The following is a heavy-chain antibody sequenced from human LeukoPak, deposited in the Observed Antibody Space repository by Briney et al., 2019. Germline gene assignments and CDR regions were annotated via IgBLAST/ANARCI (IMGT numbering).Heavy chain of an antibody. J-gene: IGHJ4*02. CDR1: GFTFSSTS. CDR3: ARDPQTDSFDY. V-gene: IGHV3-23*01. CDR2: TVGGGDGT. D-gene: IGHD1-14*01. Sequence: GGSLRLSCAASGFTFSSTSMSWVRQAPGKGLEWVAVTVGGGDGTYYADSVKGRFTISRDNAKNTLWLQMNSLRAEDTAVYYCARDPQTDSFDYWGQGTLVTVSS.